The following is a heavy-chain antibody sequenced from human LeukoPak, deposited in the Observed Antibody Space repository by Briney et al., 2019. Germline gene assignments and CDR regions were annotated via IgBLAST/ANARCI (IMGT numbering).Heavy chain of an antibody. Sequence: ASVRVSCKASGYTFSSYGISWVRQAPGQRLEWMGWITIYSGNTDYAQQFQGRVAMTTDTSTSTAYMELRSLKSDDTAVYYCARRPILLRYFDKPYDVWGQGTTVTVSS. CDR3: ARRPILLRYFDKPYDV. J-gene: IGHJ6*02. CDR1: GYTFSSYG. D-gene: IGHD3-9*01. V-gene: IGHV1-18*01. CDR2: ITIYSGNT.